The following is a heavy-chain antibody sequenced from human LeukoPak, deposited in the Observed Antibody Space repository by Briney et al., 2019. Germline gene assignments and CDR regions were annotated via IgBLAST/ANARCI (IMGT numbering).Heavy chain of an antibody. CDR1: GFGFSSSA. D-gene: IGHD3-16*01. CDR2: ISGSGGTT. V-gene: IGHV3-23*01. CDR3: AKGVGGIYYYYYMDV. Sequence: GGSLRLSCAASGFGFSSSAMSWVRQAPGKGLEWVSAISGSGGTTYYADSVKGRFTISRDNSKSTPYLHMNSLRAEDTAVYYCAKGVGGIYYYYYMDVWGKGTTVTVSS. J-gene: IGHJ6*03.